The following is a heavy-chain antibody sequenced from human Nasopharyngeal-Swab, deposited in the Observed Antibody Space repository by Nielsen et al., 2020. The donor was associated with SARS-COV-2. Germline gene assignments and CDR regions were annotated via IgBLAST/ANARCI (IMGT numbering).Heavy chain of an antibody. D-gene: IGHD5-12*01. Sequence: GSLRLSCAVSGGSFSGYYWSWIRQPPGKGLEWIGEINHSGSTNYNPSLKSRVIISVDTSKNQFSLKLSSVTAADTAVYYCARGRHIVATILRYYYYMDVWGKGTTVTVSS. CDR2: INHSGST. J-gene: IGHJ6*03. CDR3: ARGRHIVATILRYYYYMDV. CDR1: GGSFSGYY. V-gene: IGHV4-34*01.